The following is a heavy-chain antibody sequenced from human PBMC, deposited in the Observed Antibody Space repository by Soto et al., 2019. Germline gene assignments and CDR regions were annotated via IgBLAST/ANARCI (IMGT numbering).Heavy chain of an antibody. CDR2: IKEDGSEK. J-gene: IGHJ4*02. V-gene: IGHV3-7*03. Sequence: EVLLVESGGGLVQPGGSLRLSCAASGFTFSTFWMYWVRQAPGKGLEWVAKIKEDGSEKYYADSVKGRFIISRDNARNSVYLQMNSLRAEDTAVYYCARVRPGNYRDYWGQGTLVTVSS. CDR3: ARVRPGNYRDY. D-gene: IGHD3-10*01. CDR1: GFTFSTFW.